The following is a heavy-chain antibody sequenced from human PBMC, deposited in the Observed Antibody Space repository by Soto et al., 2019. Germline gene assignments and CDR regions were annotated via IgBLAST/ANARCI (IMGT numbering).Heavy chain of an antibody. CDR1: GFTFSSYG. V-gene: IGHV3-30*18. D-gene: IGHD5-12*01. Sequence: GGSLRLSCAASGFTFSSYGMHWVRQAPGKGLEWVAVISYDGSNKYYADSVKGRFTISRDNSKNTLYLQMNSLRAEDTALYYCAKGVTVATIWNNWFDPWGQGTLVTVSS. CDR3: AKGVTVATIWNNWFDP. J-gene: IGHJ5*02. CDR2: ISYDGSNK.